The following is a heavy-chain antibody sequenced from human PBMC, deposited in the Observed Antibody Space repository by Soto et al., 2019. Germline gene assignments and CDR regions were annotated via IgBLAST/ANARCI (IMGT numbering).Heavy chain of an antibody. CDR3: ARDFIEIVVVPAASSYYYYYMDV. CDR2: IKQEGSEK. Sequence: EVQLVESGGGLVQPGGSLRLSCAASGFTFSSYWMSWVRQAPGKGLEWVANIKQEGSEKYYVDSVKGRFTISRDNAKNSLYLQMNSLRAEDTAVYYCARDFIEIVVVPAASSYYYYYMDVWGKGTTVTVSS. CDR1: GFTFSSYW. D-gene: IGHD2-2*01. V-gene: IGHV3-7*01. J-gene: IGHJ6*03.